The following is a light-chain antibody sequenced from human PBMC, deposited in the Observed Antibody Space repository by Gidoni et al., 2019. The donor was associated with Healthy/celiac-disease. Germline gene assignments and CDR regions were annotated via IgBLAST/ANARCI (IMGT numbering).Light chain of an antibody. Sequence: EIVMTQSPATLSVSPWERATLSCRASQSVSSNLAWYQQKPGQAPRLLIYGASTRATGIPARFSGSGSGKEFTLTISRLHSEDFAVYYCQQYNNWPPWTFGQGTKVEIK. CDR2: GAS. CDR3: QQYNNWPPWT. J-gene: IGKJ1*01. V-gene: IGKV3-15*01. CDR1: QSVSSN.